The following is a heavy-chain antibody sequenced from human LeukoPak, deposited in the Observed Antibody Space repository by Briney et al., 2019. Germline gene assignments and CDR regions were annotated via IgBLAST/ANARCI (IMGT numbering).Heavy chain of an antibody. D-gene: IGHD5-24*01. Sequence: SQTLSLTCAISGDSVSSNSAAWNWIRQSPSRGLEWLGRTYYRSKWYNDYAVSVKSRITINPDTSKNQFSLKLSSVTAADTAVYYCATALERYWYFDLWGRGTLVTVSS. CDR1: GDSVSSNSAA. CDR3: ATALERYWYFDL. CDR2: TYYRSKWYN. J-gene: IGHJ2*01. V-gene: IGHV6-1*01.